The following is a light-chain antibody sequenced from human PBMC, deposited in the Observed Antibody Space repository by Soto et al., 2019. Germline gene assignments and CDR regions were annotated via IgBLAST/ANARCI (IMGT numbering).Light chain of an antibody. CDR2: EAY. CDR1: QSISRW. J-gene: IGKJ5*01. CDR3: QQFHSYPIT. V-gene: IGKV1-5*01. Sequence: IHMTRSPASVSGWGVGVGGAAVRASQSISRWLTWYQQKPGKAHKLLIYEAYSLESGVPSRFSGSGSGTEFTLTIGGLQPHDFATYYCQQFHSYPITFGQGTRLEI.